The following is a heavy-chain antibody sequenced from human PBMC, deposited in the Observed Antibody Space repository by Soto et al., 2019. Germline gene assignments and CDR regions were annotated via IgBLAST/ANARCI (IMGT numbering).Heavy chain of an antibody. CDR1: GYTFTSYG. J-gene: IGHJ5*02. V-gene: IGHV1-18*01. Sequence: AAVKVSCKASGYTFTSYGISWVRQAPGQGLEWMGWISAYNGNTNYAQKLQDRVTMTTDTSTSTAYMELRSLRSDDTAVYYCARGIEYCSSTSCYTDWFDPWGQGTLVTSPQ. CDR3: ARGIEYCSSTSCYTDWFDP. CDR2: ISAYNGNT. D-gene: IGHD2-2*02.